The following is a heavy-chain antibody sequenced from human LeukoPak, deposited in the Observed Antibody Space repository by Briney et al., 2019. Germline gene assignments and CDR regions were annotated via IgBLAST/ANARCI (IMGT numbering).Heavy chain of an antibody. J-gene: IGHJ3*02. CDR3: ARDGIAVAGGPLNAFDI. D-gene: IGHD6-19*01. CDR1: GFTFSYYG. V-gene: IGHV3-23*01. CDR2: VTGSGTST. Sequence: GGSLRLSCAASGFTFSYYGMNWVRQAPGKGLEWVSGVTGSGTSTYYADSVRGRFTISRDNSKNTLYLQMNSLRVEDTAVYYCARDGIAVAGGPLNAFDIWGQGTMVTVSS.